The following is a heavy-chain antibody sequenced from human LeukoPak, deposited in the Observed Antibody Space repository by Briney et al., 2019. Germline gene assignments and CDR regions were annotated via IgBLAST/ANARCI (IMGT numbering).Heavy chain of an antibody. CDR3: THVDTAMVTDY. CDR2: IRSKANSYAT. D-gene: IGHD5-18*01. CDR1: GFTFSGSA. Sequence: PGGSLRLSCAASGFTFSGSAMHWVRQASEKGLEWVGRIRSKANSYATAYAASVKGRFTISRDDSKNTAYLQMNSLETEDTAVYYCTHVDTAMVTDYWGQGTLVTVSS. V-gene: IGHV3-73*01. J-gene: IGHJ4*02.